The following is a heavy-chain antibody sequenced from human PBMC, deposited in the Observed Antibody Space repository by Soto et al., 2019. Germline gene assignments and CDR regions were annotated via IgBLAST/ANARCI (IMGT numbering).Heavy chain of an antibody. CDR3: ARVPSPFDYYYAMDV. V-gene: IGHV4-30-4*01. D-gene: IGHD3-16*01. Sequence: LSLTCTLSGDXISSGNKYWSWIRQPPGKGLEWIGYVFSSVTTYYNPSLKFRVSISLDASENQFSLKFASVTDADSAVYYCARVPSPFDYYYAMDVWGQGTTGTVSS. CDR2: VFSSVTT. J-gene: IGHJ6*02. CDR1: GDXISSGNKY.